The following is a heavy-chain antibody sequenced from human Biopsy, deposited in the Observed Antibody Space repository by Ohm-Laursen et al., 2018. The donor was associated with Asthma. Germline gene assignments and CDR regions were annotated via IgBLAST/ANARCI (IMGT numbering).Heavy chain of an antibody. J-gene: IGHJ4*02. CDR2: ISGSGGST. Sequence: SLRLSCTASGFTFGDYWMSWVRQAPGKGLEWVSAISGSGGSTYYADSVKGRFTISRDYPKNSLYLQMPSLRAEDTAVYYCARGDSSNWSHYYFDYWGQGTLVTVSS. D-gene: IGHD3-22*01. CDR1: GFTFGDYW. V-gene: IGHV3-23*01. CDR3: ARGDSSNWSHYYFDY.